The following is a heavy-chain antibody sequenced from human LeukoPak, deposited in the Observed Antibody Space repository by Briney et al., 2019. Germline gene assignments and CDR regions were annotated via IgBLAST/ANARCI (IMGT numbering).Heavy chain of an antibody. D-gene: IGHD5-12*01. Sequence: SETLSLTCTVSGGSISSYYRSWIRQPAGKGLEWIGRIYTSGSTNYNPSLKSRVTMSVDTSKNQFSLKLSSVTAADTAVYYCARGGAYSGYDLDYWGQGTLVTVSS. CDR2: IYTSGST. CDR3: ARGGAYSGYDLDY. CDR1: GGSISSYY. J-gene: IGHJ4*02. V-gene: IGHV4-4*07.